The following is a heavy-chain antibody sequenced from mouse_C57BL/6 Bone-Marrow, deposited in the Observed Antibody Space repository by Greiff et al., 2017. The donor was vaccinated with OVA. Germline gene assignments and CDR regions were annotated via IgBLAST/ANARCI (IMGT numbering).Heavy chain of an antibody. J-gene: IGHJ2*01. CDR3: ARRPYCYIGY. CDR2: ISSGGSYT. Sequence: EVKLVESGGDLVKPGGSLKLSCAASGFTFSSYGMSWVRQTPDKRLEWVATISSGGSYTYYPDSVKGRFTISRDNAKNTLYLQMSSLKSEDTAMYYCARRPYCYIGYWGQGTTLTVSS. V-gene: IGHV5-6*02. CDR1: GFTFSSYG.